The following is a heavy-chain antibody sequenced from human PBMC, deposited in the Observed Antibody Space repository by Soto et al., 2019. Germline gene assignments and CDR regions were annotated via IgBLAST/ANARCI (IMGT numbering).Heavy chain of an antibody. CDR3: ARDLYSSGWSPYGMDV. D-gene: IGHD6-19*01. CDR2: ISSSSSYI. CDR1: GFTFSSYS. J-gene: IGHJ6*02. Sequence: GGSLRLSCAASGFTFSSYSMNWVRQAPGKGLEWVSSISSSSSYIYYADSVNGRFTISRDNAKNSLYLQMNSLRAEDTAVYYCARDLYSSGWSPYGMDVWGQGTTVTVSS. V-gene: IGHV3-21*01.